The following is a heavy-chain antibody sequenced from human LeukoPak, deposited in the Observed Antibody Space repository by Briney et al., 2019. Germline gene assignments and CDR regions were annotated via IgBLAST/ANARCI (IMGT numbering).Heavy chain of an antibody. CDR2: IYYSGST. CDR3: AREPRRDGNWFDP. V-gene: IGHV4-31*03. CDR1: GGSISSGGYY. J-gene: IGHJ5*02. Sequence: KASETLSLTCTVSGGSISSGGYYWSWIRQHPGKGLEWIGYIYYSGSTYYNPSLKSRVTISVDTSKNQFSLKLSSVTAADTAVYYCAREPRRDGNWFDPWGQGTLVTVSS.